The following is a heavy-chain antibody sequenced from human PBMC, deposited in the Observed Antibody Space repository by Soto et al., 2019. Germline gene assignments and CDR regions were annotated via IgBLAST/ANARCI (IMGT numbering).Heavy chain of an antibody. CDR1: GGSFSGYY. Sequence: SETLSLTCAVYGGSFSGYYWSWIRQPPGKGLEWIGEINHSGSTNYNPSLKSRVTISVDTSKNQFSLKLSSVTAADTAVYYCARGTAAGTGHYYYYGMDVWGRGTTVTSP. V-gene: IGHV4-34*01. D-gene: IGHD6-13*01. CDR2: INHSGST. J-gene: IGHJ6*02. CDR3: ARGTAAGTGHYYYYGMDV.